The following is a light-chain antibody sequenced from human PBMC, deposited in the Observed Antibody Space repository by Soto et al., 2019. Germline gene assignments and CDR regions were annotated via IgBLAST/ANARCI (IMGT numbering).Light chain of an antibody. CDR3: NSQRSSGTRV. J-gene: IGLJ1*01. CDR2: EVS. Sequence: QSLLTQPASVSGSPGQSITISCTGTSSDVGGYKHVSWYQHHPGKAPKLMIYEVSNRPSGVSNRFSGSKSGYTASLTISGLQAEDEADYYCNSQRSSGTRVLGTGTKVTVL. V-gene: IGLV2-14*01. CDR1: SSDVGGYKH.